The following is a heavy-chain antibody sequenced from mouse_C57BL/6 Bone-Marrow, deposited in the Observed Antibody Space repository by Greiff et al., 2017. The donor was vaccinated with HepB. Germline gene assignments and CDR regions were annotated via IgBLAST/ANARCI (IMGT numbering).Heavy chain of an antibody. V-gene: IGHV1-26*01. CDR1: GYTFTDYY. CDR2: INPNNGGT. Sequence: EVQLQQSGPELVKPGASVKISCKASGYTFTDYYMNWVKQSHGKSLEWIGDINPNNGGTSYNQKFKGKATLTVDKSSSTAYMELRSLTSEDSAVYYCAFTTVVATGPFDYWGQGTTLTVSS. CDR3: AFTTVVATGPFDY. D-gene: IGHD1-1*01. J-gene: IGHJ2*01.